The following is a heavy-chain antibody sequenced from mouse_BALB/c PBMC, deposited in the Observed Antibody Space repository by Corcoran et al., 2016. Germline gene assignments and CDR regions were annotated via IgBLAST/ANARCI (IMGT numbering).Heavy chain of an antibody. CDR3: ARWGYGNYAYAMDY. CDR1: GSTFTSYV. CDR2: INPYNDGT. Sequence: ELQLQQSGPVLVKPGASVKMSCKASGSTFTSYVKLWVKQKPGPGLEWIGYINPYNDGTKYNEKFKGKATLTSDKSSSTAYMELSSLTSEDSAVSYCARWGYGNYAYAMDYWGQGTSVTVS. D-gene: IGHD2-10*02. J-gene: IGHJ4*01. V-gene: IGHV1S136*01.